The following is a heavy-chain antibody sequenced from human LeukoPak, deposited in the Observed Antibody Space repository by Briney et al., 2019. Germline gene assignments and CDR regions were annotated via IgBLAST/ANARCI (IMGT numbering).Heavy chain of an antibody. CDR3: AGVGVTSNAYYYYMDV. CDR2: INTNTGNP. V-gene: IGHV7-4-1*02. CDR1: GYTFTSYA. J-gene: IGHJ6*03. Sequence: HGASVTVSCKASGYTFTSYAMNWVRQAPGQGLEGMGWINTNTGNPTYAQGFTGRFVFSLDTSVSTAYLQISSLKAEDTAVYYCAGVGVTSNAYYYYMDVWGKGTTVTVSS. D-gene: IGHD3-10*01.